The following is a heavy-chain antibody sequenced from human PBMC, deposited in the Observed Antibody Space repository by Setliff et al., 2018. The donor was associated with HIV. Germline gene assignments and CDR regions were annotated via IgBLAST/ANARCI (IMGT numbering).Heavy chain of an antibody. V-gene: IGHV3-23*01. D-gene: IGHD2-21*01. J-gene: IGHJ5*01. CDR3: AKLREGHVYSQYDS. CDR1: RFTLSSYW. Sequence: GGSLRLSCAASRFTLSSYWMSWVRQAPGKGLEWVSGISGSGGGTYYADSVKGRFTISRDNSQNALYLQMDSLRAEDTAVYHCAKLREGHVYSQYDSWGHGTLVTVLL. CDR2: ISGSGGGT.